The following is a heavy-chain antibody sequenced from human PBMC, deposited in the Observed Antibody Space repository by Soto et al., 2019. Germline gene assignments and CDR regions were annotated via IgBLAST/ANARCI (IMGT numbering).Heavy chain of an antibody. Sequence: SETLALTCTVSGGSISSYYWSWIRQPPGKGLEWIGYIYYSGSTNYNPSLKSRVTISVDTSKNQFSLKLSSVTAADTAVYYCARRWGRTFDYWGQGTLVTVSS. CDR1: GGSISSYY. CDR3: ARRWGRTFDY. CDR2: IYYSGST. D-gene: IGHD1-26*01. J-gene: IGHJ4*02. V-gene: IGHV4-59*08.